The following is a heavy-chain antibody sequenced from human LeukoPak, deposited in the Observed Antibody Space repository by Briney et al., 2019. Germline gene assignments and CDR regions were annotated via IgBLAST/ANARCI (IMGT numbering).Heavy chain of an antibody. D-gene: IGHD3-22*01. Sequence: ASVKVSCKASGYTFTGYYMHWVRQAPGQGLEWMGWINPNSGGTDYAQKFQGRVTMTRDTSISTAYMELSRLRSDDTAVYYCARDYYDSSGYYSYAFDIWGQGTMVTVSS. CDR2: INPNSGGT. V-gene: IGHV1-2*02. CDR3: ARDYYDSSGYYSYAFDI. J-gene: IGHJ3*02. CDR1: GYTFTGYY.